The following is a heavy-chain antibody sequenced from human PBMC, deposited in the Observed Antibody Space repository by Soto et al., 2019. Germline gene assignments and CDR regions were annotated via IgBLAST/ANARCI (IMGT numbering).Heavy chain of an antibody. D-gene: IGHD3-3*01. J-gene: IGHJ4*02. CDR2: ISAYNGNT. CDR3: AREVRTYYDFWSGYYSLAAHEYYFDY. V-gene: IGHV1-18*01. Sequence: ASVTVSWQAAGYAFTSYGISWVRQAPGQGLEWMGWISAYNGNTNYAQKLQGRVTMTTDTSTSTAYMELRSLRSDDTAVYYCAREVRTYYDFWSGYYSLAAHEYYFDYWGQGTLVTVSS. CDR1: GYAFTSYG.